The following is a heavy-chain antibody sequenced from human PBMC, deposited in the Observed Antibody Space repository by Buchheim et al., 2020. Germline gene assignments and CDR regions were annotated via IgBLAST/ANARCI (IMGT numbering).Heavy chain of an antibody. D-gene: IGHD3-22*01. Sequence: QLQLQESGSGLVKPSQTLSLTCAVSGGSISSGGYSWSWIRQPPGKGLEWIGYIYHSGSTYYNPSLKIRVPISVDRSKNQFSLKLSSVTAADTAVYYCAGATLGIVGAAFDYWGQGTL. CDR2: IYHSGST. V-gene: IGHV4-30-2*01. CDR3: AGATLGIVGAAFDY. J-gene: IGHJ4*02. CDR1: GGSISSGGYS.